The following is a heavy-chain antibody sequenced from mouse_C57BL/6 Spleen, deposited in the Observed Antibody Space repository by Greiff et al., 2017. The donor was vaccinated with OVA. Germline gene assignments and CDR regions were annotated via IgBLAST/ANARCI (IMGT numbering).Heavy chain of an antibody. Sequence: EVNVVESGGGLVQPGGSLSLSCAASGFTFTDYYMSWVRQPPGQALEWLGFIRNKANGYTTEYSASVKGKFTISRDDSQSTLYLQMNARRAEDSATYYCARYDYYGSSPDAMDYWGQGTSVTVSS. V-gene: IGHV7-3*01. CDR3: ARYDYYGSSPDAMDY. CDR1: GFTFTDYY. D-gene: IGHD1-1*01. J-gene: IGHJ4*01. CDR2: IRNKANGYTT.